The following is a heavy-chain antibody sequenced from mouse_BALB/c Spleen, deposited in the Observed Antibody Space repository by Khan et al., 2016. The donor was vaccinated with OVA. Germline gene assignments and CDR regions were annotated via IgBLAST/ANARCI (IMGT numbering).Heavy chain of an antibody. J-gene: IGHJ3*01. D-gene: IGHD2-12*01. Sequence: VQLKESGPGLVQPSQSLSITCTVSGFSLSTYGIHWVRQSPGKGLEWLGLIWSDGRTDYNVPFISRLSITKDSSKSQVFFKMNSLQPDDTAIYYCARNSYRYDFTYWGQGTLVTVSA. CDR1: GFSLSTYG. CDR2: IWSDGRT. V-gene: IGHV2-2*01. CDR3: ARNSYRYDFTY.